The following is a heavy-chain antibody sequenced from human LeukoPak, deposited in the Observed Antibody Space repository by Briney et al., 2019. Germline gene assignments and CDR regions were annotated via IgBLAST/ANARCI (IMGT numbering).Heavy chain of an antibody. Sequence: PSETLSLTCAVYGGSFSGYYWSWIRQPPGKGLEWIGEINHSGSTNYNPSLKSRVTISVDTSKNQFSLKLSSVTAADTAVYYCARASNIGWYQFDYWGQGMLVTVSS. D-gene: IGHD6-19*01. J-gene: IGHJ4*02. CDR2: INHSGST. V-gene: IGHV4-34*01. CDR3: ARASNIGWYQFDY. CDR1: GGSFSGYY.